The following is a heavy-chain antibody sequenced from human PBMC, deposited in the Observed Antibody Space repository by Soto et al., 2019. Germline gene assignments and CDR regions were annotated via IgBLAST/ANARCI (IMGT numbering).Heavy chain of an antibody. CDR1: GYTFTGYY. CDR2: INPNSGGT. CDR3: ARDLGGRFGELYAWFEP. J-gene: IGHJ5*02. V-gene: IGHV1-2*02. Sequence: ASVKISCKASGYTFTGYYMHWVRQAPGQGLEWMGWINPNSGGTNYAQKFQGRVTMTRDTSISTAYMELSRLRSDDTAVYYCARDLGGRFGELYAWFEPWGQGTLVTVSS. D-gene: IGHD3-10*01.